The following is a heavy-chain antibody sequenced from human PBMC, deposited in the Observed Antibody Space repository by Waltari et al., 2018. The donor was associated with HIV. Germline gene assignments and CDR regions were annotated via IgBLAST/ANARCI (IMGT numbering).Heavy chain of an antibody. V-gene: IGHV1-18*01. CDR3: AREQDLKFDGGSALNY. D-gene: IGHD3-9*01. J-gene: IGHJ4*02. CDR1: GYDFSAYG. Sequence: QVHLVQSTVGVQTLGASVNITCKTSGYDFSAYGIYWVRWAPGRGLEWVGWINTLNQNTKSAQTFQDRVTLTSDTATNTVYLKLTRLTSDDTAIYYCAREQDLKFDGGSALNYWGQGTLVSVSS. CDR2: INTLNQNT.